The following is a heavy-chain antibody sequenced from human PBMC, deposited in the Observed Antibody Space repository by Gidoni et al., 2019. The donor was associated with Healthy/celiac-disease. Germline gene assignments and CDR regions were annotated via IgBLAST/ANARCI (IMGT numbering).Heavy chain of an antibody. Sequence: EVQLLESGGGLVQPGGSLILSCSASGFTFSSYAIGSVRQAPGKGLEWVAASSGSGGSTYYADSVKGRFTISRDNSKNTLYLQMNSLRAEDTAVYYGAKFTMVRGVPDYWGQGTLVTVSS. CDR1: GFTFSSYA. J-gene: IGHJ4*02. D-gene: IGHD3-10*01. CDR3: AKFTMVRGVPDY. CDR2: SSGSGGST. V-gene: IGHV3-23*01.